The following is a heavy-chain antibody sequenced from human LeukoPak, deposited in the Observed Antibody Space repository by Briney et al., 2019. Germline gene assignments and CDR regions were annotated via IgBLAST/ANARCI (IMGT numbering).Heavy chain of an antibody. D-gene: IGHD3-16*02. J-gene: IGHJ3*02. V-gene: IGHV6-1*01. CDR1: GDSVSSNSAA. CDR3: ARAHSYDYVWGSYRAHDAFDI. Sequence: SQTLSLTCAISGDSVSSNSAAWNWIRQSPSRGLEWLGRTYYRSKWYNDYAVSVKSRITINPDTSKNQFSLQLNSVTPEDTAVYYCARAHSYDYVWGSYRAHDAFDIWGQGTMVTVSS. CDR2: TYYRSKWYN.